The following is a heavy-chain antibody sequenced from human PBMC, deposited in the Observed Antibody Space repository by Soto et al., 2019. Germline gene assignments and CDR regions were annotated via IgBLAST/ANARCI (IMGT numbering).Heavy chain of an antibody. Sequence: GESLRLSCAASGFTFSSYAMDWVRQAPGKGLEWVAVISYDGGNKYYADSVKGRFTISRDNSKNTLYLQMNSLRAEDTAVYYCARDKGGYYDSSGYHSWYFHYWGQGTPVTSPQ. CDR3: ARDKGGYYDSSGYHSWYFHY. D-gene: IGHD3-22*01. CDR1: GFTFSSYA. CDR2: ISYDGGNK. V-gene: IGHV3-30-3*01. J-gene: IGHJ4*02.